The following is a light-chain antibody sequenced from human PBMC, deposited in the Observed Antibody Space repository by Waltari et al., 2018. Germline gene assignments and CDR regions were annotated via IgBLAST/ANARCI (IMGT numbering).Light chain of an antibody. V-gene: IGLV2-18*02. CDR3: GSYRSGSTGL. CDR2: EVS. Sequence: QSALTQPPSVSKSLGQSVTISCTGSSSDIGGYNGVSWFQQHSGTATRLLIYEVSNRPAGVAGRFSGFKSGGRASLAISGLQAEDEADYYCGSYRSGSTGLFGGGTRLTVL. CDR1: SSDIGGYNG. J-gene: IGLJ2*01.